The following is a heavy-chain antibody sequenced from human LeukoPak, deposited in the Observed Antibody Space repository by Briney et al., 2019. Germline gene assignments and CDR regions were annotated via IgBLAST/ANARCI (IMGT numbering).Heavy chain of an antibody. Sequence: PAGSLRLSCAASGFTFSSYAMSWVRPAPGKGLEWVSGISGSGRSTYYADSVKGRFTISRDNSKNTLYLQLTSLRAEDTAVYYCAKGETEVPPALFDSWGQGILVTVSS. CDR1: GFTFSSYA. CDR3: AKGETEVPPALFDS. D-gene: IGHD1-14*01. V-gene: IGHV3-23*01. J-gene: IGHJ4*02. CDR2: ISGSGRST.